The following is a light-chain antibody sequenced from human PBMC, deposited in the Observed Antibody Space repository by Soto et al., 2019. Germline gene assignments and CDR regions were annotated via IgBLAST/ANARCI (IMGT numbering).Light chain of an antibody. Sequence: EIVMTQSPATLSVSPGERATLSCRASHRISNNLAWYQQKPGQAPRLLIYGASTRATGIPARFSGSGSETEITLTISSLQSEDFAVYYCHQYNNWPPWTFGQGTKVEIK. CDR3: HQYNNWPPWT. CDR2: GAS. CDR1: HRISNN. J-gene: IGKJ1*01. V-gene: IGKV3-15*01.